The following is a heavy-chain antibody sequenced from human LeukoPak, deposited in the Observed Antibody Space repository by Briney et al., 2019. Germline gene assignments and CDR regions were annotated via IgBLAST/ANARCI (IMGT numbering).Heavy chain of an antibody. J-gene: IGHJ4*02. CDR2: ISGSGCST. CDR3: APTGYSFFSDY. Sequence: GGPLRLSCAASGFTFSSYAMSWVRQAPGKGLEWVSAISGSGCSTYYADSVKGLFTISRDNSKNTLYLQMNSLRAEDAAVYYCAPTGYSFFSDYWGQGTLVTVSS. V-gene: IGHV3-23*01. CDR1: GFTFSSYA. D-gene: IGHD5-18*01.